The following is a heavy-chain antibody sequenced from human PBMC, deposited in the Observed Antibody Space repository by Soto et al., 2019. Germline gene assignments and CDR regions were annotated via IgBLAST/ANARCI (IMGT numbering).Heavy chain of an antibody. J-gene: IGHJ4*02. CDR3: ARGAGIFGVVGVVY. V-gene: IGHV1-69*01. Sequence: QVHLVQSGAEMKKPGSSVKVSCKASGDTFSNYAISWVRQAPGQGLEWMGVIIPILGTANYAQKFKGRVTIAADESVITAYMELRSLGSEVTAVYYCARGAGIFGVVGVVYWGQGTMVTVSS. CDR1: GDTFSNYA. D-gene: IGHD3-3*01. CDR2: IIPILGTA.